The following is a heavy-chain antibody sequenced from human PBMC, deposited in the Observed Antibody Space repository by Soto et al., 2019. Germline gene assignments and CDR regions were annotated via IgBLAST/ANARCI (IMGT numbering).Heavy chain of an antibody. Sequence: EVQLVESGGNVVRPGGSLTLTCAASGFTFSNFGMTWVRQTPGKGLEWVSGINWSGSKTGYADSVKGRFTTSRDNAKNRLYLQMDSLRDEDTALYHCAKEGYFGSGSYGFDTWGHGTLVTVSS. CDR2: INWSGSKT. CDR1: GFTFSNFG. D-gene: IGHD3-10*01. J-gene: IGHJ4*01. V-gene: IGHV3-20*01. CDR3: AKEGYFGSGSYGFDT.